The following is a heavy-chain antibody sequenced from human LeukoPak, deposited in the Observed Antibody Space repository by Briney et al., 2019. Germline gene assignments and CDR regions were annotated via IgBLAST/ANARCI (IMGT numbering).Heavy chain of an antibody. CDR2: ISGSGDTI. J-gene: IGHJ5*02. V-gene: IGHV3-48*04. Sequence: GGSLRLSCAASGFTFTTYNMNWVRQAPGKGLEWISYISGSGDTIYYADSVKGRFTISRDNAKNSLYLQMNSLRAEDMALYYCAKVGYDNSAWGQGTLVTVSS. D-gene: IGHD3-22*01. CDR1: GFTFTTYN. CDR3: AKVGYDNSA.